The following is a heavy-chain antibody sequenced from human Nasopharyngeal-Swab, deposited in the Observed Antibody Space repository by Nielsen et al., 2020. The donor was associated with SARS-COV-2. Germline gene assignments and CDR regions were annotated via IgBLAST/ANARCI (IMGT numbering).Heavy chain of an antibody. CDR2: INHSGST. D-gene: IGHD3-9*01. V-gene: IGHV4-34*01. CDR3: ARASIFGYYYYYMDV. Sequence: GSLRLSCAVYGGSFSGYYWSWIRQPPGKGLEWIGEINHSGSTNYNPSLKSRVTMSVDTSKNQFSPKLSSVTAADTAIYYCARASIFGYYYYYMDVWDKGTTVTVSS. CDR1: GGSFSGYY. J-gene: IGHJ6*03.